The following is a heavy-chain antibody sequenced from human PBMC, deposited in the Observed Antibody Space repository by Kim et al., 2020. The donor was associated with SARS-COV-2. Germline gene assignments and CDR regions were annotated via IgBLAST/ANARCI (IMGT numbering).Heavy chain of an antibody. V-gene: IGHV3-30*03. CDR3: ARANSPYMTSSGPDF. J-gene: IGHJ1*01. CDR1: GFTFNGYG. D-gene: IGHD2-2*01. CDR2: ISYDGSLT. Sequence: GGSLRLSCAASGFTFNGYGMHWVRQAPGKGLEWVTTISYDGSLTYYADSMRGRFTISRDNSRNTLFLQMSSLRAEDTAVYYCARANSPYMTSSGPDFWGQGTLVTVS.